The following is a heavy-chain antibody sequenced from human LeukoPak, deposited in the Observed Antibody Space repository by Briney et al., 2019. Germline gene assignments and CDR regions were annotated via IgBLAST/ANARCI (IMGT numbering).Heavy chain of an antibody. V-gene: IGHV3-7*01. CDR2: IKQDGSEK. CDR3: ARVRIRFVATIALNFDY. Sequence: GGSLRLSCAASGFTFSSYWMSWVRQAPGKGLEWVANIKQDGSEKYYVDSVKRRFTISRDNAKNSLYLQMNSLRAEDTAVYYCARVRIRFVATIALNFDYWGQGTLVTVSS. D-gene: IGHD5-12*01. CDR1: GFTFSSYW. J-gene: IGHJ4*02.